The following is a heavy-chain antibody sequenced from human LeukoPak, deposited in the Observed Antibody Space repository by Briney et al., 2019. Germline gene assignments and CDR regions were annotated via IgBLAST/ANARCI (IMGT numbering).Heavy chain of an antibody. CDR2: IYYSGST. V-gene: IGHV4-59*01. D-gene: IGHD3-10*01. J-gene: IGHJ4*02. CDR1: GGSISSYY. CDR3: ARAMVRGVIISH. Sequence: PSETLSLTCTVSGGSISSYYWSWIRQPPGKGLEWIGYIYYSGSTNYNPSLKSRVTISVDTSKNQFSLKLSSVTAADTAVYYCARAMVRGVIISHWGQGTLVTVSS.